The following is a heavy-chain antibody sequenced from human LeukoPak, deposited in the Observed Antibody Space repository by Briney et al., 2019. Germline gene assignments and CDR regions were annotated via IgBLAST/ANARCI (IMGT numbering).Heavy chain of an antibody. J-gene: IGHJ5*02. D-gene: IGHD3-10*01. CDR1: GFTFMTYG. CDR3: AKDSLNWFGESIS. CDR2: ISGSGDST. V-gene: IGHV3-23*01. Sequence: GGSLRLSCAASGFTFMTYGMHWVRQAPGKGLEWVSAISGSGDSTYYADSVKGRFTISRDNSKNTLYLQMNSLRAEDTAVYYCAKDSLNWFGESISWGQGTLVTVSS.